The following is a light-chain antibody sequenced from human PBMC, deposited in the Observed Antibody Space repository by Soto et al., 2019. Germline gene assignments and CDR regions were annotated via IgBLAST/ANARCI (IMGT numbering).Light chain of an antibody. CDR1: SSDIGDYTH. V-gene: IGLV2-14*01. CDR3: FSYTSSSTSAV. J-gene: IGLJ2*01. Sequence: QSALTQPASVSGSPGQSITISCTGTSSDIGDYTHVSWYQQHPGKATKLIIYEVSDRPSGVSNRFAGSKSGNTASLTISGLQTEDEADYYCFSYTSSSTSAVFGGGTKLTV. CDR2: EVS.